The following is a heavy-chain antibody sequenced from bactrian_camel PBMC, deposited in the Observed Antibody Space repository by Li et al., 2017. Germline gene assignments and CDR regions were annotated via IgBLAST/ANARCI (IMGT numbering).Heavy chain of an antibody. V-gene: IGHV3S55*01. CDR2: ISRDGTT. J-gene: IGHJ4*01. CDR3: VRGITWFND. Sequence: HVQLVESGGGSVQAGGSLRLSCTASGFTFDATDMGWYRQAPGNECELVSSISRDGTTYYADFVKGRFTLSRDNGKNTLYLQLNSLKTDDTAMYFCVRGITWFNDWGQGTQVTV. D-gene: IGHD6*01. CDR1: GFTFDATD.